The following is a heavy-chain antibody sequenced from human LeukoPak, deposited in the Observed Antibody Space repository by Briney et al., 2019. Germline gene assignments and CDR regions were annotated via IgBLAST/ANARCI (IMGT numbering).Heavy chain of an antibody. J-gene: IGHJ3*02. CDR1: GFTFSSYS. Sequence: GGSLRLSCAASGFTFSSYSMNWVRQAPGKGLEWVSSISSSSSYICYADSVKGRFTISRENAKNSLYLQMNSLRAEDTAVYYCARDYYYDSSGYPPDIWGQGTMVTVSS. D-gene: IGHD3-22*01. V-gene: IGHV3-21*01. CDR2: ISSSSSYI. CDR3: ARDYYYDSSGYPPDI.